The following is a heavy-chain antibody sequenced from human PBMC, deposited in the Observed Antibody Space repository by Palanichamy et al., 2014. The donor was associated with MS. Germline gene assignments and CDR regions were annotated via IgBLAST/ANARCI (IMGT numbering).Heavy chain of an antibody. CDR1: RFIFSNYA. CDR2: ISGSGVST. V-gene: IGHV3-23*01. D-gene: IGHD6-19*01. CDR3: TKEVGSSGWYSTRYFDS. Sequence: EVQLLESGGGLVQPGGSLRLSCAASRFIFSNYAMSWVRQAPGKGLEWVSAISGSGVSTHYADSVEGRFTISRDNSKNTLYLQINNLRVEDTALYYCTKEVGSSGWYSTRYFDSWGQGTLVTVSS. J-gene: IGHJ4*02.